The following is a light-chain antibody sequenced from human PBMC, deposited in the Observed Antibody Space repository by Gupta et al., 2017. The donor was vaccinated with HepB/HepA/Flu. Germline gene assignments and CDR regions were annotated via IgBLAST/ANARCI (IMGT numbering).Light chain of an antibody. CDR1: QTISNY. CDR2: AAS. J-gene: IGKJ1*01. CDR3: QQSYHTRS. Sequence: DIQMTQSPSSLSASVGDRVTISCRASQTISNYLNWYQQKPGKAPKVLIYAASNLQSGVPSRFSGSGSGTDFTLTINSLQPEDVGTYYFQQSYHTRSFGQGTKVEIK. V-gene: IGKV1-39*01.